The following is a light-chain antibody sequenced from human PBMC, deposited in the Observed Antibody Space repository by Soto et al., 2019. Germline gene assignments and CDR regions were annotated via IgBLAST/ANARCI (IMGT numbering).Light chain of an antibody. CDR1: QSVSSS. CDR2: GAS. Sequence: EIVMTQSPATLSVSPGERATLSCRASQSVSSSLAWYQHKPGQAPRLLIYGASTRATGIPARFSGSGSGTEFTLTISSLQSEDFAAYYCQQYSNRYTFGQGTKLEIK. V-gene: IGKV3D-15*01. J-gene: IGKJ2*01. CDR3: QQYSNRYT.